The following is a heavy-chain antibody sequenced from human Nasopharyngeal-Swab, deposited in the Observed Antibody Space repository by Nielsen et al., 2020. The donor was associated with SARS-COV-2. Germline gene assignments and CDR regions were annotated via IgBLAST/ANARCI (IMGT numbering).Heavy chain of an antibody. CDR3: ARPGWEPYTYYYYGMDV. J-gene: IGHJ6*02. Sequence: ASVNVSCKACGYTFTSYAMNWVRQAPGQGREWMGWINTNTGNPTYAQGFTGRFVFSLDTSVSTAYLQISSLKAEDTAVYYCARPGWEPYTYYYYGMDVWGQGTTVTVSS. D-gene: IGHD1-26*01. V-gene: IGHV7-4-1*02. CDR1: GYTFTSYA. CDR2: INTNTGNP.